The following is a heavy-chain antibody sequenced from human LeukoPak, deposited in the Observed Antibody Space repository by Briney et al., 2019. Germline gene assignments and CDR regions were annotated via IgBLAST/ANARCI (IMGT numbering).Heavy chain of an antibody. CDR1: GGSISASH. CDR2: IYHSGST. V-gene: IGHV4-59*01. Sequence: PSETLSLTCTVSGGSISASHWSWIRQPPGRGLEWIGYIYHSGSTKYNPSLKSRVTISVDTSQNQLSLKLNSVTAADTAVYYCASSLAATDMWVDYWGQGTLVTVSS. J-gene: IGHJ4*02. CDR3: ASSLAATDMWVDY. D-gene: IGHD6-13*01.